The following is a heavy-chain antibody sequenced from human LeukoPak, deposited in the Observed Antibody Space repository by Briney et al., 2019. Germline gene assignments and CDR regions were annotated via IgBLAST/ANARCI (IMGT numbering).Heavy chain of an antibody. J-gene: IGHJ4*02. Sequence: GGSLRLSCSFSGFIATSNYMAWGRQSPGKGLQSVSFFSRAGNTLFAVSVRHPFSISRHNSKSTLYLQMSSLRVEDTAVYYCATGGRSGMAFDFWGQGTLVTVSS. CDR3: ATGGRSGMAFDF. V-gene: IGHV3-53*01. CDR2: FSRAGNT. D-gene: IGHD2-8*01. CDR1: GFIATSNY.